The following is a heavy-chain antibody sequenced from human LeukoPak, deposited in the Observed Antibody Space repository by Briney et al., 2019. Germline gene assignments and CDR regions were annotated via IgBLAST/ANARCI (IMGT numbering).Heavy chain of an antibody. CDR1: GYTFTGYY. D-gene: IGHD5-24*01. CDR2: IIPIFGTA. V-gene: IGHV1-69*13. Sequence: ASVKVSCKASGYTFTGYYMHWVRQAPGQGLEWMGGIIPIFGTANYAQKFQGRVTITADESTSTAYMELSSLRSEDTAVYYCARDGIAGWLQGAHKSPNYYYYMDVWGKGTTVTISS. J-gene: IGHJ6*03. CDR3: ARDGIAGWLQGAHKSPNYYYYMDV.